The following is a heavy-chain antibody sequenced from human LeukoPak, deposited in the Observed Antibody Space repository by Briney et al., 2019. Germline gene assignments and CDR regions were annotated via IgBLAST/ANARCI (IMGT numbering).Heavy chain of an antibody. V-gene: IGHV4-39*01. Sequence: SETLSLTCTVSGGSISSSSYYWGRIRQPPGKGLEWIGSIYYSGSTYYNPSLKSRVTISVDTSKNQFSLKLSSVTAADTAVYYCARWRRYSSSLCYFDYWGQGTLVTVSS. J-gene: IGHJ4*02. CDR2: IYYSGST. D-gene: IGHD6-13*01. CDR1: GGSISSSSYY. CDR3: ARWRRYSSSLCYFDY.